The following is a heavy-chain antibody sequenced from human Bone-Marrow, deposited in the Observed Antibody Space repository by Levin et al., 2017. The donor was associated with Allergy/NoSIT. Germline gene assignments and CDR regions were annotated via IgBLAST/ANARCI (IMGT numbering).Heavy chain of an antibody. CDR1: GFTFSNYW. J-gene: IGHJ3*02. V-gene: IGHV3-7*01. Sequence: GGSLRLSCAVSGFTFSNYWMTWVRQAPGKGLEWVANIKQDGSEQYYVDSVKGRFTVSRDNAKNSMSLQMTSLRVEDTAVYYCASGSPEYGSYWYLPPDAFDMWGQGTMVTVSS. D-gene: IGHD6-19*01. CDR3: ASGSPEYGSYWYLPPDAFDM. CDR2: IKQDGSEQ.